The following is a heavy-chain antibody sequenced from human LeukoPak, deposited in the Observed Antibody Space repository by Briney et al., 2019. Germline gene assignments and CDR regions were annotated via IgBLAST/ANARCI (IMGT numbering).Heavy chain of an antibody. J-gene: IGHJ5*02. D-gene: IGHD2-15*01. CDR1: GYSISSGYY. CDR2: IYHSGST. Sequence: SETLSLTCAVSGYSISSGYYWGWIRQPPGKGLEWIGSIYHSGSTYYNPSLKSRVTISVDTSKNQLSLKLSSVTAADTAVYYCASQEVVVAATPDWFDPWGQGTLVTVSS. CDR3: ASQEVVVAATPDWFDP. V-gene: IGHV4-38-2*01.